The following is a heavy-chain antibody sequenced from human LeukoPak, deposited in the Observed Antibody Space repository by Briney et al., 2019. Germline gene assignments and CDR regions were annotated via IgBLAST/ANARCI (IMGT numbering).Heavy chain of an antibody. D-gene: IGHD2-2*01. Sequence: GESLKISCKGSGYSFTSYWIGWVRQMPGKGLEWMGIIYPGDSDARYSPSFQGQVTISADKSISTAYLQWSSLKASDTAMYYCARTKVVPAATIDYWGQGTLVTVSS. CDR3: ARTKVVPAATIDY. CDR2: IYPGDSDA. CDR1: GYSFTSYW. J-gene: IGHJ4*02. V-gene: IGHV5-51*01.